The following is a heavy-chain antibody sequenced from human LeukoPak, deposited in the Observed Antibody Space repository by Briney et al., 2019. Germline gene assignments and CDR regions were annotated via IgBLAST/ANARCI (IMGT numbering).Heavy chain of an antibody. V-gene: IGHV4-59*01. D-gene: IGHD3-22*01. CDR3: AREKVGHYYDSSGSDAFDI. Sequence: SETLSLTCTVSGGSISSYYWSWIRQPPGKGLEWIGYIYYSGSTNYNPSLKSRVTISVDTSKNQFSLKLSSVTAADTAAYYCAREKVGHYYDSSGSDAFDIWGQGTMVTVSS. J-gene: IGHJ3*02. CDR2: IYYSGST. CDR1: GGSISSYY.